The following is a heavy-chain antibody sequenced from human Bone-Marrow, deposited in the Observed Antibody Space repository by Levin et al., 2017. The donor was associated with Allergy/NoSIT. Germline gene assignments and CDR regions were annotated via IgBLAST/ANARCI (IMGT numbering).Heavy chain of an antibody. D-gene: IGHD1/OR15-1a*01. CDR2: ISSASSYI. CDR1: GFIFSTYS. CDR3: VRSESITGTEDLKVMDV. Sequence: PGGSLRLSCEASGFIFSTYSLHWVRQPPGKGLEWVSSISSASSYIYYADSVKGRFTISRDNAKNSLYLQMNSLRAEDTAVYYCVRSESITGTEDLKVMDVWGQGTTVTVSS. J-gene: IGHJ6*02. V-gene: IGHV3-21*01.